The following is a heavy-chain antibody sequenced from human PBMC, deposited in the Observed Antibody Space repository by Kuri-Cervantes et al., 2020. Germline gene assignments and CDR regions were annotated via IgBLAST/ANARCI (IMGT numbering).Heavy chain of an antibody. CDR2: IYSGGST. J-gene: IGHJ6*02. CDR1: GFTVSSNY. D-gene: IGHD3-10*01. Sequence: GESLKISCAASGFTVSSNYMSWVRQAPGKGLEWVSVIYSGGSTYYADSVKGRFTISRDNSKNTLYLQMNSLRAEDTAVYYCARDSLWFGELWAYYGMDVWGQGTTVTVSS. CDR3: ARDSLWFGELWAYYGMDV. V-gene: IGHV3-66*02.